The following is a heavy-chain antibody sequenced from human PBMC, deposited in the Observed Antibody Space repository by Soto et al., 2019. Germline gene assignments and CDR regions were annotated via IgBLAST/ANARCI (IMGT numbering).Heavy chain of an antibody. CDR1: GLTVSSNY. CDR3: VRDFGSSSEGGMDV. V-gene: IGHV3-53*01. CDR2: SYSGGIT. J-gene: IGHJ6*02. Sequence: GGSLRLSCAASGLTVSSNYMSWGRQAPGKGLEWVAVSYSGGITFYADSVKGRFTISRDNSKNTLYLQMNNLRGEETAVYYCVRDFGSSSEGGMDVWGQGTTVTVS. D-gene: IGHD1-26*01.